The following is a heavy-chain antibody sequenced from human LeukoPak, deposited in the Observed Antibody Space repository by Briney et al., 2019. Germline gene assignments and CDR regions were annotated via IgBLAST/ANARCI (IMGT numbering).Heavy chain of an antibody. J-gene: IGHJ6*02. CDR2: INPNSGGT. CDR1: GYTFTDYY. D-gene: IGHD6-6*01. V-gene: IGHV1-2*02. Sequence: GASVKVSCKASGYTFTDYYVHWVRQAPGQGLEWMGWINPNSGGTNYAQNFQGRVTMTRDTSISTAYMELSSLKSDDTAVYYCARAAGAARGYYYYGMDVWGQGTRSPSP. CDR3: ARAAGAARGYYYYGMDV.